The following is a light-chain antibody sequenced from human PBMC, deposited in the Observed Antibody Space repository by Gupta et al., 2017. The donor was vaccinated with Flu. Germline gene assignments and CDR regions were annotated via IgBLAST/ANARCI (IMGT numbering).Light chain of an antibody. V-gene: IGLV3-21*02. CDR3: QVWDSSSESGV. J-gene: IGLJ3*02. Sequence: GGNRIGSKSLHWYQQKPGQAPVLVVYDGSHRPSGIPERFSGSNSGNTATLTISRVEAGDEADYYCQVWDSSSESGVFGGGTKLTV. CDR2: DGS. CDR1: RIGSKS.